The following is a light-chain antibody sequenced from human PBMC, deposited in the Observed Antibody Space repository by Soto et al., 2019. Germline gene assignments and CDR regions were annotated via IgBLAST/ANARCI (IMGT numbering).Light chain of an antibody. Sequence: QSVLTQPPSVSAASGQTVTISCSGSRSNIGNNFVSWYRQVPGTAPKVLIYDNDKRPAGIPDRFSASKSGTSGTLAINGLQTGDEADYYCGTWDSRLSVYVFGTGTKLTVL. CDR1: RSNIGNNF. CDR2: DND. V-gene: IGLV1-51*01. J-gene: IGLJ1*01. CDR3: GTWDSRLSVYV.